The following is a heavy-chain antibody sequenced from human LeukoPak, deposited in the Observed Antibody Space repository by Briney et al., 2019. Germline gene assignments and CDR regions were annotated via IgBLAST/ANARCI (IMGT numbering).Heavy chain of an antibody. J-gene: IGHJ4*02. CDR1: AFTFSSYG. Sequence: AGSLRLSCAAAAFTFSSYGMHWVRQAPGKGLEGVAVIWYDGSNKYYADSLKGRFTISRDNSRNTLYLQMNSLRAADTAVYYCARDGHSYAARIYYFDYWGQGTLVTVSS. CDR2: IWYDGSNK. V-gene: IGHV3-33*01. CDR3: ARDGHSYAARIYYFDY. D-gene: IGHD5-18*01.